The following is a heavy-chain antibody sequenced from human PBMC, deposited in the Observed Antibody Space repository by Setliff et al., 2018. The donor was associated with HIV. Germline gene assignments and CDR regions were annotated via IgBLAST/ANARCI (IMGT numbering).Heavy chain of an antibody. CDR2: IYARGSI. J-gene: IGHJ4*02. Sequence: SETLSLTCTVSGGSISSHCWSWIRQSPGKALEWIGYIYARGSIIYNPSLKSRVTMSVDTSQNQVSLDLESVTAAALAVYYCARHAAGPDGPFDYWGQGTRVTAS. CDR3: ARHAAGPDGPFDY. CDR1: GGSISSHC. D-gene: IGHD2-2*01. V-gene: IGHV4-59*11.